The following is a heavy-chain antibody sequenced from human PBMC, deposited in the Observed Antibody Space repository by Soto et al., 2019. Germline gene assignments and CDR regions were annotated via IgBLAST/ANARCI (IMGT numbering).Heavy chain of an antibody. J-gene: IGHJ4*02. D-gene: IGHD1-1*01. Sequence: SSETMSLTCTVSGGSISSYYWSWIRQPPGKGLEWIGYIYYSGSTNYNPSLKSRVTISVDTSKNQFSLKLSSVTAADTAVYYCARRYGYSFDYWGQGTLVTVSS. V-gene: IGHV4-59*08. CDR2: IYYSGST. CDR3: ARRYGYSFDY. CDR1: GGSISSYY.